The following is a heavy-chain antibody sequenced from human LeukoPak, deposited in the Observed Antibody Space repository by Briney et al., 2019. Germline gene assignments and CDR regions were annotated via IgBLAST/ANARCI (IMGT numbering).Heavy chain of an antibody. CDR3: ARYYCGGVCYYFQH. Sequence: RPSETLSLTCTVSGASIISDIYYWGWIRQPPGKGLEWIGTISYSGSTYYNPSLKSRVSISVDTSKNQFSLKLSSVTAADTAVYYCARYYCGGVCYYFQHWGQGTLVTVSS. V-gene: IGHV4-39*07. J-gene: IGHJ1*01. CDR2: ISYSGST. D-gene: IGHD2-21*02. CDR1: GASIISDIYY.